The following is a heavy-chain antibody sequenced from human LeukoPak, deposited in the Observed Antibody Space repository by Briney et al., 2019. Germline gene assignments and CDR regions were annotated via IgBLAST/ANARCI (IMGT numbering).Heavy chain of an antibody. CDR2: ICYSGST. CDR3: ARSLRGYCSSTSCYQEYYFDY. Sequence: TETLSLTCTVSGGSISSYYWSWIWQPPGKGLEWIGCICYSGSTNYNPSLKSRVTISVDTSKNQFSLKLSSVTAADTAVYYCARSLRGYCSSTSCYQEYYFDYWGQGTLVTVSS. J-gene: IGHJ4*02. D-gene: IGHD2-2*01. CDR1: GGSISSYY. V-gene: IGHV4-59*01.